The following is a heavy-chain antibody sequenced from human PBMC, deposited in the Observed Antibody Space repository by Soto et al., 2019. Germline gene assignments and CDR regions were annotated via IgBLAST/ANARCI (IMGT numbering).Heavy chain of an antibody. CDR3: PRSQQLMYFDY. Sequence: QVQLVQSGAEVKKPWASVKVSCKASGYTFTSYAMHWVRQAPGQRLEWMGWINAGNGNTKYSQKFQGRVTITRYTSASTAYMELNSLRSEVTAVYYCPRSQQLMYFDYWGQGTLVTVPS. CDR1: GYTFTSYA. V-gene: IGHV1-3*01. CDR2: INAGNGNT. J-gene: IGHJ4*02. D-gene: IGHD6-13*01.